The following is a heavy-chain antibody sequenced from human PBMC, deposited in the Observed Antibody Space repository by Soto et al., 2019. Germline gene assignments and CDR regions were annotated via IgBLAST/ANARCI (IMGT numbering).Heavy chain of an antibody. V-gene: IGHV3-23*01. Sequence: GGSLRLSCAASGFTFSSYAMSWVRQAPGKGLEWVSAISGSGGSTYYADSVKGRFTISRDNSKNTLYLQMNSLRAEDTAVYYCAKDRPYDFWSGYPNNWFDPWGQGTLVTVSS. CDR2: ISGSGGST. CDR3: AKDRPYDFWSGYPNNWFDP. J-gene: IGHJ5*02. CDR1: GFTFSSYA. D-gene: IGHD3-3*01.